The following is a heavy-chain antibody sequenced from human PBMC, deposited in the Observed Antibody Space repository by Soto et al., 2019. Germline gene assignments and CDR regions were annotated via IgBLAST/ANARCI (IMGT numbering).Heavy chain of an antibody. J-gene: IGHJ4*02. V-gene: IGHV4-4*02. CDR2: IYHSGST. CDR3: ASGYYDGSSGYPQPRFDY. Sequence: QVQLQESGPGLVKPSGTLSLACAVSGGSISSSNWWSWVRQPPGKGLEWIGEIYHSGSTNYNASHKSRVTLSVDKSKTQFPLKVRSVTAADTAVYYCASGYYDGSSGYPQPRFDYWGQGTLVTVSS. CDR1: GGSISSSNW. D-gene: IGHD3-22*01.